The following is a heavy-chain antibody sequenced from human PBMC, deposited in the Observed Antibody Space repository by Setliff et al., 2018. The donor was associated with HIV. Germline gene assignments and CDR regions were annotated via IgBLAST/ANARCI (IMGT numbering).Heavy chain of an antibody. J-gene: IGHJ5*02. Sequence: GGSLRLSCAASGFTFSRYAMNWVRQAPGKGLEWISYISSASSATDYADSVKGRFTVSRDNARNSLYLQMNRLRAEDTAVYYCAKMGATWFDPWGQGTLVTVSS. CDR3: AKMGATWFDP. D-gene: IGHD1-26*01. CDR1: GFTFSRYA. CDR2: ISSASSAT. V-gene: IGHV3-48*04.